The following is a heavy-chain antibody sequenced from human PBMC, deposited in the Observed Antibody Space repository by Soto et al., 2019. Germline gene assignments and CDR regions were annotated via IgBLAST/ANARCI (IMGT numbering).Heavy chain of an antibody. CDR2: IYPGDSDT. CDR3: ARRDCSSNSCYYGMDV. Sequence: PGESLKISCKGSGYSFTSYWIGWVRQMPGKGLEWMGIIYPGDSDTRYSPSFQGQVTISADKSISTAYLQWSSLKASDTAMYYCARRDCSSNSCYYGMDVWGQGTTVTVSS. V-gene: IGHV5-51*01. CDR1: GYSFTSYW. J-gene: IGHJ6*02. D-gene: IGHD2-2*01.